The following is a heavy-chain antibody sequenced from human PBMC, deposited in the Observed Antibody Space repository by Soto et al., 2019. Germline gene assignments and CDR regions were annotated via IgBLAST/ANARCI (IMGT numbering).Heavy chain of an antibody. D-gene: IGHD5-18*01. CDR2: IIPIFVTS. Sequence: SVKVSCKASGGSFSSSGISWVRQAPGQGLEWVGGIIPIFVTSHYAQKFQGRVTITADESTNTAYMELSSLTSEDTAVYYCAREEGGYSYGYYYYYGMDVWGQGTTVTVSS. J-gene: IGHJ6*02. CDR3: AREEGGYSYGYYYYYGMDV. V-gene: IGHV1-69*13. CDR1: GGSFSSSG.